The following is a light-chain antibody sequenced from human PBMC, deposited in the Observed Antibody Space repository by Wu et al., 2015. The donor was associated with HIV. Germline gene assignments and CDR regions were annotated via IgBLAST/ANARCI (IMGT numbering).Light chain of an antibody. V-gene: IGKV1-6*01. CDR3: QHYNSYWT. Sequence: AIQMTQSPSSLSASVGDRVTITCRASQGIRNDLGWYQQKPGKAPKLLIYAASSLQSGVPSRFSGSGSGTDFTLTISSLQSEDFATYYCQHYNSYWTFGQGTKVEIK. CDR1: QGIRND. J-gene: IGKJ1*01. CDR2: AAS.